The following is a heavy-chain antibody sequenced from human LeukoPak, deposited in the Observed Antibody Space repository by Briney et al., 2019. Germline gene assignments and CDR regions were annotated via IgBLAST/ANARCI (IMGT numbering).Heavy chain of an antibody. Sequence: SETLSLTCAVYGGSFSGYYWSWIRQPPGKGLEWIGEINHSGSTNYNPSLKSRVTISVDTSKNQFSLKLSSVTAADTAVYYCAREEVMVVAGQSWFDPRGQGTLVTVSS. CDR2: INHSGST. V-gene: IGHV4-34*01. CDR3: AREEVMVVAGQSWFDP. CDR1: GGSFSGYY. D-gene: IGHD2-15*01. J-gene: IGHJ5*02.